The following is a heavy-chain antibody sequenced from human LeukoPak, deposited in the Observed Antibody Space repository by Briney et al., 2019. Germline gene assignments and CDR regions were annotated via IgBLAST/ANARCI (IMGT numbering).Heavy chain of an antibody. CDR2: IIPIFGTA. V-gene: IGHV1-69*05. CDR3: ARGDYSSSDY. D-gene: IGHD6-6*01. CDR1: GYTFTSYA. J-gene: IGHJ4*02. Sequence: SVKLSCKASGYTFTSYAISWVRQAPGQGLEWMGGIIPIFGTANYAQKFQGRVTMTRDMSTSTVYMELSSLRSEATAVYYCARGDYSSSDYWGQGTLVTVSS.